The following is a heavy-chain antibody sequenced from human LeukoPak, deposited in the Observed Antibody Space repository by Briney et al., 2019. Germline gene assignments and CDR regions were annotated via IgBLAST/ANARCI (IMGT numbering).Heavy chain of an antibody. J-gene: IGHJ4*02. V-gene: IGHV3-23*01. D-gene: IGHD3-10*01. Sequence: GGSLRLSCAASGFTFSSYAMSWVRQAPGKGLEWVSAISGSGGSTYCADSVKGRFTISRDNSKNTLYLQMNSLRAEDTAVYYCAKVRVRDYYGSGSPEYYFDYWGQGTLVTVSS. CDR2: ISGSGGST. CDR3: AKVRVRDYYGSGSPEYYFDY. CDR1: GFTFSSYA.